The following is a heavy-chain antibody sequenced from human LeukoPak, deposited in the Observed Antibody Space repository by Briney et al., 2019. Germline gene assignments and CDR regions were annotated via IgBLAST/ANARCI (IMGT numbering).Heavy chain of an antibody. CDR2: IKQDGSEK. J-gene: IGHJ4*02. Sequence: GGSLRLSCAASGFTFSSYWMNWVRQAPGKGLEWVANIKQDGSEKYYADSVKGRFTISRDNAKNSLYLQMNSLRAEDTAVYYCARDRRGGSGWYYFDRCGEGTLVAVSS. V-gene: IGHV3-7*01. CDR1: GFTFSSYW. D-gene: IGHD6-19*01. CDR3: ARDRRGGSGWYYFDR.